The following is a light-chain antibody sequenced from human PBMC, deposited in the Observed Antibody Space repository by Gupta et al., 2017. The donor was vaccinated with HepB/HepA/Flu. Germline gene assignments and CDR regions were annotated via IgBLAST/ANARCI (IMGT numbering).Light chain of an antibody. CDR2: AAS. V-gene: IGKV1-17*01. Sequence: DIHMTQPPSFLSASVGDRVTITCRASQGIRDDLGWYQQKAGKAPKRLIYAASSLQSGVPSRFSGSGSETEFTLTISSLQPEDYATYYCRQHNNYPLTFGGGTKVEIK. CDR1: QGIRDD. J-gene: IGKJ4*01. CDR3: RQHNNYPLT.